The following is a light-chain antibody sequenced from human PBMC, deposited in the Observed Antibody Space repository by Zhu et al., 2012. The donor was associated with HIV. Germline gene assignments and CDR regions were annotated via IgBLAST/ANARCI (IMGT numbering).Light chain of an antibody. CDR1: QSIGTN. Sequence: EVMMTQSPTTLSVSPGERATLSCRASQSIGTNLAWYQQKDGQAPRLLIHGAFTRATGVPARFSGSGSGTEFTLTISSLQSEDFAVYYCQQYDHWPPLTFGGGTKVEIK. J-gene: IGKJ4*01. V-gene: IGKV3-15*01. CDR2: GAF. CDR3: QQYDHWPPLT.